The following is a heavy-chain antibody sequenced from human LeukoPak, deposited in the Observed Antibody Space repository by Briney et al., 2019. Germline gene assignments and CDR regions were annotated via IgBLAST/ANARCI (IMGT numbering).Heavy chain of an antibody. D-gene: IGHD3-22*01. J-gene: IGHJ4*02. V-gene: IGHV4-59*01. CDR2: IYYSGST. CDR1: GGSISSYY. Sequence: SETLSLTCTVSGGSISSYYWSWIRQPPGKGLEWIGYIYYSGSTNYNPSLKSRVTIAIDTSKNQFSLRLTSVTAADTAVYYCARVAPTRGYASSGYYPLDYWGQGTLVNVSS. CDR3: ARVAPTRGYASSGYYPLDY.